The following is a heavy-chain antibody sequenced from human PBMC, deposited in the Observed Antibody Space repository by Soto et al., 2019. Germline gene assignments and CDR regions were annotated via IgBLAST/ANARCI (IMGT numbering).Heavy chain of an antibody. CDR3: SRVCHDRWSGPAGVGHCAI. V-gene: IGHV4-34*01. CDR2: INDRGTI. J-gene: IGHJ2*01. CDR1: GGSFSGYY. D-gene: IGHD3-3*01. Sequence: QVQLQQWGAGPLRPLETLSLTCGVSGGSFSGYYWAWIRQSPGKGLEWIGEINDRGTINYNPSLKSGDTISVHISKTYYSLNLRSATDADTARDDGSRVCHDRWSGPAGVGHCAIWGRGTLVTVSS.